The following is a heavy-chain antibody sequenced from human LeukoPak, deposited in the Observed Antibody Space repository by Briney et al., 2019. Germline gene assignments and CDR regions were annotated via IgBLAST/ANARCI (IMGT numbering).Heavy chain of an antibody. Sequence: SETLSLTCTVSGDSMTNYHWTWIRQPPGKELEWIGSISYSGTTNYNPSLKSRVTMSVDTSKSQFSLKLNSVTTADTAFYYCARSGLVRGVSTWGQGTLVTVSS. V-gene: IGHV4-59*01. J-gene: IGHJ4*02. CDR3: ARSGLVRGVST. CDR2: ISYSGTT. D-gene: IGHD3-10*01. CDR1: GDSMTNYH.